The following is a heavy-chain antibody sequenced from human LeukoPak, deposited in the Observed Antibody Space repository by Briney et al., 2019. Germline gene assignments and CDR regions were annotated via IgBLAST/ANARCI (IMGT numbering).Heavy chain of an antibody. J-gene: IGHJ4*02. CDR3: ARGYSSAFDY. CDR2: ISSSSYI. Sequence: GGSLRLSCAASGFTFSSYSMNWVRQASGKGLEWVSSISSSSYIYYADSVKGRFTISRDNAKNSLYLQMNSLRAEDTAVYYCARGYSSAFDYWGQGTLVTVSS. CDR1: GFTFSSYS. D-gene: IGHD6-25*01. V-gene: IGHV3-21*01.